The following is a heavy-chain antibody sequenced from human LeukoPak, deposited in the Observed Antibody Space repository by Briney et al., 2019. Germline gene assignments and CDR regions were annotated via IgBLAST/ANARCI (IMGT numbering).Heavy chain of an antibody. J-gene: IGHJ6*03. CDR3: ATGTGPGIAAAGTAYYYYYYMDV. CDR1: GGTFSSYA. CDR2: IIPIFGTA. D-gene: IGHD6-13*01. V-gene: IGHV1-69*05. Sequence: LVKVSCKASGGTFSSYAISWVRQAPGQGLEWMGGIIPIFGTANYAQKFQGRVTITTDESTSTAYMELSSLRSEDTAVYYCATGTGPGIAAAGTAYYYYYYMDVWGKGTTVTVSS.